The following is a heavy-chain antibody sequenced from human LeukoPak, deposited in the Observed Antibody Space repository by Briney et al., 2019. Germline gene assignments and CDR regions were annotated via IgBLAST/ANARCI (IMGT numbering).Heavy chain of an antibody. J-gene: IGHJ4*02. CDR3: ARLIGAYWGFSKTYYFDY. CDR2: INHSGST. CDR1: GGSFSGYY. D-gene: IGHD2/OR15-2a*01. V-gene: IGHV4-34*01. Sequence: SETLSLTCAVYGGSFSGYYWSWIRQPPGKGLEWIGEINHSGSTNYNPSLKSRVTISVDTSKNQFSLKLSSVTAADTAVYYCARLIGAYWGFSKTYYFDYWGQGTLVTVSS.